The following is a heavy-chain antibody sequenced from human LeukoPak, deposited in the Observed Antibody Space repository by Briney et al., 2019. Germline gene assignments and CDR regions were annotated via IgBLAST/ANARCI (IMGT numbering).Heavy chain of an antibody. J-gene: IGHJ4*02. CDR3: ARDHSWVFDY. D-gene: IGHD6-13*01. CDR1: GFTFSTYS. CDR2: ISSTDMI. V-gene: IGHV3-48*02. Sequence: GVSLRLSCAASGFTFSTYSINWVRQAPGKGLEWISYISSTDMIAYADSVKGRFTISRDNAKNSLYLQMNSLGDDDTAVYYCARDHSWVFDYWGQGTPVTVSS.